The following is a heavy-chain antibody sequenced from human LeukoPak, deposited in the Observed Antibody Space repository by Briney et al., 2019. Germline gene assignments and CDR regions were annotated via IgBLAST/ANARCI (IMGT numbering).Heavy chain of an antibody. CDR2: IIPIFGTA. CDR3: ARDYYYDSSGYSPFDY. J-gene: IGHJ4*02. CDR1: GGTFSSYA. D-gene: IGHD3-22*01. Sequence: ASVTVSCKASGGTFSSYAISWVRQAPGQGLEWMGGIIPIFGTANYAQKFQGSVTITADESTSTAYMELSSLRSEDTAVYYCARDYYYDSSGYSPFDYWGQGTLVTVSS. V-gene: IGHV1-69*01.